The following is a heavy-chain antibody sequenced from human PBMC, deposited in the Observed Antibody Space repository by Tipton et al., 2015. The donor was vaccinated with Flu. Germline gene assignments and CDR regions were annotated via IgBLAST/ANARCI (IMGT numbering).Heavy chain of an antibody. D-gene: IGHD6-13*01. CDR1: GGSISSYY. CDR3: ARGFWSSSVRAYSSTVGTGV. J-gene: IGHJ6*02. V-gene: IGHV4-59*01. Sequence: TLSLTCTVSGGSISSYYWSWIRQPPGKGLEWIGYIYYSGSTNYNPSLKSRVTISVDTSKNQFSLKLSSVTAAGTDVSYCARGFWSSSVRAYSSTVGTGVGGQGPAATVPS. CDR2: IYYSGST.